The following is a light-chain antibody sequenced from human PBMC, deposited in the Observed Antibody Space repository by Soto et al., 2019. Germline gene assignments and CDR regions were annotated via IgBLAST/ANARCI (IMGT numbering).Light chain of an antibody. CDR2: EVT. J-gene: IGLJ1*01. CDR1: SSDVGGYDY. CDR3: SSYVGSNNFV. V-gene: IGLV2-8*01. Sequence: QSVLTQPPSASGSPGQSVTISCTGTSSDVGGYDYVSWYQQHPGKAPKLMIYEVTKRPSGVPDRFSGSKSGHTASLTVSGLQAEDEADYYCSSYVGSNNFVFGTGTKVTVL.